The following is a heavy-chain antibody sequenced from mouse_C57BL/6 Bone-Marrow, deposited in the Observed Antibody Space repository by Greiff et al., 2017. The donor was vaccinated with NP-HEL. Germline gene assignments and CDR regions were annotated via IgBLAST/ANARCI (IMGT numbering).Heavy chain of an antibody. V-gene: IGHV1-59*01. CDR3: ARPLLLRYGGGWFAY. CDR1: GYTFTSYW. J-gene: IGHJ3*01. CDR2: IDPSDSYT. D-gene: IGHD1-1*01. Sequence: VQLQQPGAELVRPGTSVKLSCKASGYTFTSYWMHWVKQRPGQGLEWIGVIDPSDSYTNYNQKFKGKATLTVDTSSSTAYMQLSSLTSEDSAVYYCARPLLLRYGGGWFAYWGQGTLVTVSA.